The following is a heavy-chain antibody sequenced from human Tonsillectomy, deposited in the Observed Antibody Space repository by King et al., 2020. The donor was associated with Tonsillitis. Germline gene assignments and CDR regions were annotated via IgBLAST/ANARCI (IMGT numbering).Heavy chain of an antibody. J-gene: IGHJ4*02. D-gene: IGHD6-19*01. CDR1: GFTSSNYA. CDR3: VKETSGWYDY. Sequence: VQLVESGGGLVQPGGSLRLSCSASGFTSSNYAMHWVRQAPGKGLEYVSAISSNGGSTYYADSVKDRFTISRDNSKNTLYLQMSSLRTEDTAVYYCVKETSGWYDYWGQGTLVTVSS. CDR2: ISSNGGST. V-gene: IGHV3-64D*06.